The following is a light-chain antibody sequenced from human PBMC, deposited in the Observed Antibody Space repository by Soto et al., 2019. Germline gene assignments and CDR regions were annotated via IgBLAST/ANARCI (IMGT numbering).Light chain of an antibody. J-gene: IGLJ3*02. Sequence: QSVLTQPASVSGSPGQSITISCTGTSSDVGGHNYVSWYQQHPGKAPKFMIFEVSNRPSGVSNRFSGSKSGNTASLTISGLHAEDEADYYCSSYTSRNTWVFGGGTKLTVL. V-gene: IGLV2-14*01. CDR2: EVS. CDR3: SSYTSRNTWV. CDR1: SSDVGGHNY.